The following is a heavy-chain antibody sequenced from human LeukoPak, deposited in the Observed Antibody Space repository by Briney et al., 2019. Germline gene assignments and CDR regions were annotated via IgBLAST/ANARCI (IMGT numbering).Heavy chain of an antibody. CDR3: AKRGAYSPPY. D-gene: IGHD5-18*01. CDR2: ITGSGGST. J-gene: IGHJ4*02. CDR1: GFTFSNYG. Sequence: GGSLRLSCAASGFTFSNYGLSWVRQAPGKGLEWVSGITGSGGSTYYADSVKGRFTISRDNAKNSLYLQMNSLRAEDTAVYYCAKRGAYSPPYWGQGTLVTVSS. V-gene: IGHV3-23*01.